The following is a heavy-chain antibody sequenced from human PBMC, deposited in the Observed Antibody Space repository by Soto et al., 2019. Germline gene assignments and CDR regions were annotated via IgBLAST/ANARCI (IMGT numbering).Heavy chain of an antibody. Sequence: ASVKVSCKASGYTFSTSGMSWLRQAPGQGLEWMGWISTYNGDTNDAPKFQDRVTMTSDTFTSTVYMELRSLRSDDTAVYYCARAGAAPYYYYGMDVWGQGTRVTVSS. CDR3: ARAGAAPYYYYGMDV. D-gene: IGHD2-15*01. V-gene: IGHV1-18*01. J-gene: IGHJ6*02. CDR2: ISTYNGDT. CDR1: GYTFSTSG.